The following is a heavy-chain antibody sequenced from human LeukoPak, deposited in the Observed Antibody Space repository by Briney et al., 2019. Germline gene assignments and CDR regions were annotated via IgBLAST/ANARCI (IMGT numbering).Heavy chain of an antibody. Sequence: PEGSLRLSCAASGFIVSSNYMTWVRQAPGKGLEWVSVIYSGGNTYYADSVKGRFTLSRDNSKNTVFLQMNSLRADDTAVYYCARGRGSCSGGSCYDYWGQGTLVTVSS. D-gene: IGHD2-15*01. J-gene: IGHJ4*02. CDR2: IYSGGNT. CDR1: GFIVSSNY. CDR3: ARGRGSCSGGSCYDY. V-gene: IGHV3-53*01.